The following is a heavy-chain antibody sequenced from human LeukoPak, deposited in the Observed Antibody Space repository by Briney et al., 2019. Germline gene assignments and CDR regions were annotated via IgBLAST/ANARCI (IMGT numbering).Heavy chain of an antibody. CDR2: INPNSGGT. Sequence: ASVKVSCKASGYTFTGYYMHWVRQAPGQGLEWMGWINPNSGGTNYAQKFQGWVTMTRDTSISTAYMELSRLRSDDTAVYYCARWGSRAPRYYYYYGMDVWGQGTTVTVSS. V-gene: IGHV1-2*04. J-gene: IGHJ6*02. CDR1: GYTFTGYY. CDR3: ARWGSRAPRYYYYYGMDV. D-gene: IGHD1-26*01.